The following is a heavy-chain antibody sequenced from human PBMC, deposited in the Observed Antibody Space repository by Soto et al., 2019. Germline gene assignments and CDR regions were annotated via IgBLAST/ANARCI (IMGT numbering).Heavy chain of an antibody. D-gene: IGHD3-22*01. Sequence: ASVKVSCKASGYTFTSYGISWLRQAPGQGLEWMGWISAYNGNTNYAQKLQGRVTMTTDTSTSTAYMELRSLRSDDTAVYYCARLRLTYYYDSSGYPDYWGQGTLVTVSS. CDR1: GYTFTSYG. J-gene: IGHJ4*02. CDR2: ISAYNGNT. CDR3: ARLRLTYYYDSSGYPDY. V-gene: IGHV1-18*01.